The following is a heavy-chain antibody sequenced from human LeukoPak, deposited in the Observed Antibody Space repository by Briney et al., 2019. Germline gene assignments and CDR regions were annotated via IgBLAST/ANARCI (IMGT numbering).Heavy chain of an antibody. J-gene: IGHJ3*01. Sequence: SETLSLTCTVSGGSISSYYWSWIRQPAGKGLEWIGRIYTSGSTNYNPSLKSRVTMSVDTSKNQFSLKLSSVTAADTAVYYCARHGKSRYFDDEGDGAFDLWGQGTMVTVSS. CDR3: ARHGKSRYFDDEGDGAFDL. CDR1: GGSISSYY. D-gene: IGHD3-9*01. CDR2: IYTSGST. V-gene: IGHV4-4*07.